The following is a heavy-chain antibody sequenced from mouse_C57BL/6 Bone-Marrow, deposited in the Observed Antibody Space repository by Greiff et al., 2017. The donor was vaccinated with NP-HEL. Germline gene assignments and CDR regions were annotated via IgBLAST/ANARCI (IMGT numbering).Heavy chain of an antibody. D-gene: IGHD1-1*01. J-gene: IGHJ3*01. CDR2: ISDGGSYT. CDR3: ARDSSITTVVAPVAY. Sequence: EVHLVESGGGLVKPGGSLKLSCAASGFTFSSYAMSWVRQTPEKRLEWVATISDGGSYTYYPDNVKGRFTIYRDNAKNNLYLQMSHLKSEDTAMYYCARDSSITTVVAPVAYWGQGTLVTVSA. CDR1: GFTFSSYA. V-gene: IGHV5-4*01.